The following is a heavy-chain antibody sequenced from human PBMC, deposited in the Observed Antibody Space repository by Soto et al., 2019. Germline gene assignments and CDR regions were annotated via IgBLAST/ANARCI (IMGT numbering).Heavy chain of an antibody. V-gene: IGHV4-59*01. D-gene: IGHD5-18*01. J-gene: IGHJ4*02. CDR2: VYYSGGT. CDR1: GGSIKSYF. Sequence: QVQLQESGPGLVKPSETLSLTCTVSGGSIKSYFWSWIRQPPGKGLEWIGYVYYSGGTNYNPSLKSRVTISVDTSKNQFSLKLTSVTAADTAVYYCARGLGDTAMVRLDYWGQGTLVTVSS. CDR3: ARGLGDTAMVRLDY.